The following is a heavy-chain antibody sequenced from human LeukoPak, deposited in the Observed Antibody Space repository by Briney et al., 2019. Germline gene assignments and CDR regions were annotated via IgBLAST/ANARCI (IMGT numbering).Heavy chain of an antibody. CDR2: LSFDGSNE. V-gene: IGHV3-30*03. D-gene: IGHD3-16*02. CDR1: GFTFSSYG. Sequence: PGRSLRLPCAASGFTFSSYGMHWVRQSPGRGLEWVSFLSFDGSNEVYADSLKGRFTISRDNSKDTLYLQMDSLRAEDTALYYCAREEHDYVWGSYRYYYYYGIDVWGQGTTVTVSS. CDR3: AREEHDYVWGSYRYYYYYGIDV. J-gene: IGHJ6*02.